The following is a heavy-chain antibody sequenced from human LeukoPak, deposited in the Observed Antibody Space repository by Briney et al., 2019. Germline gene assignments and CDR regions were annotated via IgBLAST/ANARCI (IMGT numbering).Heavy chain of an antibody. J-gene: IGHJ6*02. CDR1: GYTFTGYY. CDR2: INPNSGGT. D-gene: IGHD1-26*01. Sequence: ASVKVSCKASGYTFTGYYMHWVRQAPGQGLEWMGWINPNSGGTNYAQKFQGWVTMTRDTSISTAYMELSRLRSDDTAVYYCARERIRGAVDYYYGMDVWGQGTTVTVSS. CDR3: ARERIRGAVDYYYGMDV. V-gene: IGHV1-2*04.